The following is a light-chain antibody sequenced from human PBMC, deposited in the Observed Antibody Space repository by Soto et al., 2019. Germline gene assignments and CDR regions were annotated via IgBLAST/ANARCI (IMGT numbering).Light chain of an antibody. J-gene: IGKJ4*01. Sequence: DIQMTQSPSSLSASVGDRVTITCRASQSISSYLNWYQQKPGKAPKLLIYAASTLQSGVPSRFSGSGSGTGFTLTISSLQPEDFATYYCQQANSFPLTFGGGTKVDIK. CDR3: QQANSFPLT. V-gene: IGKV1-39*01. CDR1: QSISSY. CDR2: AAS.